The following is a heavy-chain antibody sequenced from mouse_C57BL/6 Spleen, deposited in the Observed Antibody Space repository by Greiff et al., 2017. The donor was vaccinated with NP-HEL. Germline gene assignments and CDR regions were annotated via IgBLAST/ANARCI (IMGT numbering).Heavy chain of an antibody. Sequence: VKLMESGPGLVQPSQSLSITCTVSGFSLTSYGVHWVRQSPGKGLEWLGVIWSGGSTDYNAAFISRLSISKDNSKSHVFFKMNSLQADDTAIYYCARKGGYYEDAMDYWGQGTSVTVSS. CDR1: GFSLTSYG. CDR3: ARKGGYYEDAMDY. J-gene: IGHJ4*01. D-gene: IGHD2-3*01. CDR2: IWSGGST. V-gene: IGHV2-2*01.